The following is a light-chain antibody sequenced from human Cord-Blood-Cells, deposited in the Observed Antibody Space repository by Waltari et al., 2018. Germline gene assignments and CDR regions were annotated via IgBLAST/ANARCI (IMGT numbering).Light chain of an antibody. J-gene: IGKJ4*01. CDR2: AAS. CDR1: QRISSY. Sequence: DIQMTQSPSSLSASVGDRVTITCRASQRISSYLNWYQQKPGKAPKLLIYAASSLQSGVPSRFSGSGSGTDFTLTISSLQPEDFATYYCQQSYSTPLTFGGGTTVEIK. CDR3: QQSYSTPLT. V-gene: IGKV1-39*01.